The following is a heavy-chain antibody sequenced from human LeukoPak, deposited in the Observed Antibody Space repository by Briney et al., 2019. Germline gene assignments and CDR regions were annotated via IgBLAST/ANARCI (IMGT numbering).Heavy chain of an antibody. CDR1: GFSFSRYW. Sequence: GGSLRLSCAASGFSFSRYWMHWVRQVPGKGLVWVSRIDRDGTSTTYAESVKGRFTISRDNAKNTVYLQMKSLRVEDTAVYYCAREDRFGYNYAYGLDVWGQGTTVTVSS. J-gene: IGHJ6*02. CDR3: AREDRFGYNYAYGLDV. CDR2: IDRDGTST. V-gene: IGHV3-74*01. D-gene: IGHD5-18*01.